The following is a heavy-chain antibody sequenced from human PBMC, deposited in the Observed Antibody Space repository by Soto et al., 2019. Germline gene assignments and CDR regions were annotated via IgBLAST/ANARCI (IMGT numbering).Heavy chain of an antibody. CDR3: ALLYYFDYYGMDV. CDR1: GFTFSSYA. Sequence: PGGSLRLSCAASGFTFSSYAMSWVRQAPGKGLEWVSAISGSGGSTYYADSVKGRFTISRDNSKNTLYLQMNSLRAEDTAVYYCALLYYFDYYGMDVWGQGTTVTVSS. D-gene: IGHD2-8*02. CDR2: ISGSGGST. J-gene: IGHJ6*02. V-gene: IGHV3-23*01.